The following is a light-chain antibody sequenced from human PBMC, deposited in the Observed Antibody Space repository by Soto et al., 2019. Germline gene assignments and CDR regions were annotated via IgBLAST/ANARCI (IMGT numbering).Light chain of an antibody. CDR1: SSNIGAGYD. J-gene: IGLJ3*02. CDR3: QSFDSSLSGWV. CDR2: GDT. V-gene: IGLV1-40*01. Sequence: QSVLTQPPSVSAAPGQRVTISCTGSSSNIGAGYDVHWYQQLPGTAPKLLVSGDTNRPSGVPDRFSCSKSGTSASLAITGLRAEDEADYYCQSFDSSLSGWVFGGGTQLTVL.